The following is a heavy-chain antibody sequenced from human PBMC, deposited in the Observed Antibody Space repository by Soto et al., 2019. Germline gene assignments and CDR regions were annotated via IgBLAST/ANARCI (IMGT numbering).Heavy chain of an antibody. J-gene: IGHJ6*03. Sequence: GGSLRLSCAASGFTFSNAWMSWVRQAPGKGLEWVGRIKSKTDGGTTDYAAPVKGRFTISRDDSKNTLYLQMNSLKTEDTAVYYCTTDLLWFGPNLKYYYMDVWGKGTTVTVSS. CDR3: TTDLLWFGPNLKYYYMDV. D-gene: IGHD3-10*01. CDR1: GFTFSNAW. CDR2: IKSKTDGGTT. V-gene: IGHV3-15*01.